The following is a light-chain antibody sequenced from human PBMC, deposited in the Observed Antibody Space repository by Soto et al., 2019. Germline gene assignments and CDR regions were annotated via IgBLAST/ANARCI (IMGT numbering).Light chain of an antibody. V-gene: IGLV2-8*01. CDR1: SSDVGGYNY. J-gene: IGLJ1*01. Sequence: QSALTQPPSASGSPGQSGTISRTGTSSDVGGYNYVSRYQQHPGKAPKRMIYEVSKRPSGVPDRFSGSKSGNTASLTVSGLQAEDEADYYCSSYAGSNNEVFGTGTKVTVL. CDR2: EVS. CDR3: SSYAGSNNEV.